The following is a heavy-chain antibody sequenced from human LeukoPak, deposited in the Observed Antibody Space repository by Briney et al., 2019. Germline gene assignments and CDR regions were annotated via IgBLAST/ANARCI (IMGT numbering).Heavy chain of an antibody. CDR1: AGSF. CDR3: AGGQMGGKFDS. Sequence: ASVKVSCKSSAGSFISWLRQAPGQGLEWMGGIIPLFGTPNYAQKFQGRVTMTTDESTNTAYMELSSLRSDDTAVYYCAGGQMGGKFDSWGQGTLVTVSS. V-gene: IGHV1-69*05. CDR2: IIPLFGTP. D-gene: IGHD4-23*01. J-gene: IGHJ5*01.